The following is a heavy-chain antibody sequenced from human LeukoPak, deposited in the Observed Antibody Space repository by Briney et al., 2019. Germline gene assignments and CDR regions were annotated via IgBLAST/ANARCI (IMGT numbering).Heavy chain of an antibody. J-gene: IGHJ4*02. Sequence: GGSLRLSCVASGLTFSSYWMSWVRQAPGKGLEWVANIKQDGGEKYYVDSVKGRFTISRDNAKNSLYLQMNSLRAEDTAVYYCARRDTYYYGSGSDYWGQGTLVTVSS. CDR1: GLTFSSYW. CDR2: IKQDGGEK. V-gene: IGHV3-7*01. CDR3: ARRDTYYYGSGSDY. D-gene: IGHD3-10*01.